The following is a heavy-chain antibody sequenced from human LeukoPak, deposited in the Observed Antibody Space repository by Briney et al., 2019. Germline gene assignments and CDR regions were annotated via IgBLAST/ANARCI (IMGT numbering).Heavy chain of an antibody. J-gene: IGHJ4*02. V-gene: IGHV4-4*07. CDR2: IDTSGST. Sequence: PSETLSLTCTVSGGSISSYYWSWIRQPAGKGLEWIGRIDTSGSTTYNPSLKSRVNISVDTSKNQFSLKLSSVTAADTAVYYCARAHDKDMVRGVIVPPDYWGQGTLVTVSS. CDR1: GGSISSYY. CDR3: ARAHDKDMVRGVIVPPDY. D-gene: IGHD3-10*01.